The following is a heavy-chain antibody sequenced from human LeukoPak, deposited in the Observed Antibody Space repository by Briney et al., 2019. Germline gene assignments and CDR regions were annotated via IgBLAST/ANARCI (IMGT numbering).Heavy chain of an antibody. CDR1: GCSISSYY. J-gene: IGHJ3*02. V-gene: IGHV4-59*01. Sequence: PSETLTLTCTVSGCSISSYYWNWIRQAPGKGLEWIGCIYYSGSTNYNPSLKSRVTISVDTSKNQFSLKLSSVTAADPAVYYCAGRLWRRDGYNLSAFDIWGQGTMVTVSS. CDR2: IYYSGST. CDR3: AGRLWRRDGYNLSAFDI. D-gene: IGHD5-24*01.